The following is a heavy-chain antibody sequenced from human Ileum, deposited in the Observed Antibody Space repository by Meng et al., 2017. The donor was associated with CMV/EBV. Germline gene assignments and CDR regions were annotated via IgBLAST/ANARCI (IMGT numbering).Heavy chain of an antibody. CDR2: INSDGSSP. CDR1: GFTFSSDW. CDR3: AGEGEITGGAIDY. Sequence: GESLKISCATSGFTFSSDWMHWVRQAPGKGLVWVSTINSDGSSPRYADSGTGRFTISRDNARNTLYLQMNSLRAEDTAVYCCAGEGEITGGAIDYWGQGTLVTVSS. J-gene: IGHJ4*02. D-gene: IGHD7-27*01. V-gene: IGHV3-74*01.